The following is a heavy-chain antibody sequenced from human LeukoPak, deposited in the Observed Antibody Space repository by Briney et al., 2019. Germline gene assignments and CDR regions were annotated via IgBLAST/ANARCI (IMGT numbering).Heavy chain of an antibody. D-gene: IGHD3-10*01. V-gene: IGHV1-2*02. J-gene: IGHJ4*02. CDR1: GYTFTGYY. CDR3: ARGSRYYYGSGSYYQIDY. CDR2: INPNSGGT. Sequence: AASVKVSCKASGYTFTGYYMHWVRQAPGQGLEWMGWINPNSGGTNYAQKFQGRVTMTRDTSISTAYMELSRLRSDDTAVYYCARGSRYYYGSGSYYQIDYWGQGTLVTVSS.